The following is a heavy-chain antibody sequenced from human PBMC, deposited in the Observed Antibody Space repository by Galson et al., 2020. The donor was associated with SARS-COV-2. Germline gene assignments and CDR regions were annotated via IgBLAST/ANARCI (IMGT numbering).Heavy chain of an antibody. D-gene: IGHD2-15*01. V-gene: IGHV1-69*06. Sequence: ASVKVSCKASGGTFSSYAISWVRQAPGQGLEWMGRIIPIFGTANYAQKFQGRVTITADKSTSTAYMELSSLRSEDTAVYYCAGLLRDIVVVVAAPSYDAFDIWGQGTMVTVSS. CDR2: IIPIFGTA. CDR1: GGTFSSYA. J-gene: IGHJ3*02. CDR3: AGLLRDIVVVVAAPSYDAFDI.